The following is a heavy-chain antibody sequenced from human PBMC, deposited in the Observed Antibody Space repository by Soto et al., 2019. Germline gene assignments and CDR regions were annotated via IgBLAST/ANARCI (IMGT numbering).Heavy chain of an antibody. CDR3: ARDGQIATINGRYFDY. Sequence: GASVKVSCKASGGTFSSYTISWVRQAPGQGLGWMGRIIPILGIANYAQKFQGRVTITADKSTSTAYMELSSLRSEDTAVYYCARDGQIATINGRYFDYWGQGNLVTVSS. V-gene: IGHV1-69*04. CDR2: IIPILGIA. J-gene: IGHJ4*02. CDR1: GGTFSSYT. D-gene: IGHD5-12*01.